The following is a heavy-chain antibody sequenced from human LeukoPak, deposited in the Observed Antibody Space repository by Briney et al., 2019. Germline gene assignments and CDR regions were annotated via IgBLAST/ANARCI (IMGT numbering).Heavy chain of an antibody. CDR3: AQYYYDSSGYYLYFQH. CDR2: IYYSGST. V-gene: IGHV4-39*01. CDR1: GGSIRSSSYY. Sequence: SETLSLTCTVSGGSIRSSSYYWGWIRQPPGKGLEWIGSIYYSGSTYYNPSLKSRVTISVDTSKNQFSLKLSSVTAADTAVYYCAQYYYDSSGYYLYFQHWGQGTLVTVSS. J-gene: IGHJ1*01. D-gene: IGHD3-22*01.